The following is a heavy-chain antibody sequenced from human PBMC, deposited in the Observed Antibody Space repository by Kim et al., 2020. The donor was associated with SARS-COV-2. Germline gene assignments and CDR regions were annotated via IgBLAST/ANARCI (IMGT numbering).Heavy chain of an antibody. Sequence: GGSLRLSCAASGFTFSSYSMNWVRQATGKGLEGALSISISSSYINYADSMKGRLTISRDNAKNSMYLQMNSLRAEDTAVYYSARDQTEYSSSSASFNYWGQKTLVTVSS. CDR3: ARDQTEYSSSSASFNY. V-gene: IGHV3-21*01. D-gene: IGHD6-6*01. CDR1: GFTFSSYS. J-gene: IGHJ4*02. CDR2: ISISSSYI.